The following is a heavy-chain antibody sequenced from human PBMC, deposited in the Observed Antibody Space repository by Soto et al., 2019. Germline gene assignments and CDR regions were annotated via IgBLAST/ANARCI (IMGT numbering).Heavy chain of an antibody. CDR1: GGSISSYY. V-gene: IGHV4-59*01. CDR2: IYYSGST. J-gene: IGHJ4*02. Sequence: QVQLQESGPGLVKPSETLSLTCTVSGGSISSYYWSWIRQPPGKGLEWIGYIYYSGSTNYNPSLNSRVTISVDTSKNQFSLKLSAVTAADTAVYYCARWRGQYYDFCLDYWGQGTLVTVSS. D-gene: IGHD3-3*01. CDR3: ARWRGQYYDFCLDY.